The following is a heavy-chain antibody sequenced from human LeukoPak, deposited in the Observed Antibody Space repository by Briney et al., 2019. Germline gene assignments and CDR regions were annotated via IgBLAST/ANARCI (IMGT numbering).Heavy chain of an antibody. CDR3: ARGDCSSTICYSPMDV. Sequence: PSETLSLTCSVPGYSISTGYYWVWIRQSPGKGLEWIGSIYRSGSTNYNPSLKSRVTISVDTSNNLFSLKVSSVTAADTAVYYCARGDCSSTICYSPMDVWGKGTTVTVSS. D-gene: IGHD2-2*01. CDR2: IYRSGST. CDR1: GYSISTGYY. J-gene: IGHJ6*03. V-gene: IGHV4-38-2*02.